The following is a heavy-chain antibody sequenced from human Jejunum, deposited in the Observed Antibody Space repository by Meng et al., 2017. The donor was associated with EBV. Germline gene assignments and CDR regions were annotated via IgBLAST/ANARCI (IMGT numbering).Heavy chain of an antibody. Sequence: VQVVESGGGWVKPGGSLRPSCAASGFTFNSHTMSWVRHAPGKGLEWVSAITDSGGSTYYTDSVKGRFTISRDNSKNTLYLQMNSLRAEDTAVYYCAKLTRAWGQGTLVTVSS. CDR3: AKLTRA. V-gene: IGHV3-23*04. CDR2: ITDSGGST. CDR1: GFTFNSHT. J-gene: IGHJ5*02.